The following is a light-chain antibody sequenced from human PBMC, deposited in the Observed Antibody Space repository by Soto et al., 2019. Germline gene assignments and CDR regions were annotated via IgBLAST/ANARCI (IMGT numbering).Light chain of an antibody. CDR3: QRYGSSPLT. Sequence: EIVLTQSPGTLSLSPGERATLSCRASQSVSSSYLAWYQQKPGQAPRLLVYGASSRATGIPDRFSGSGSGTDFTLTITRLEPEDFALYYCQRYGSSPLTFGGGTKVEIK. V-gene: IGKV3-20*01. J-gene: IGKJ4*01. CDR2: GAS. CDR1: QSVSSSY.